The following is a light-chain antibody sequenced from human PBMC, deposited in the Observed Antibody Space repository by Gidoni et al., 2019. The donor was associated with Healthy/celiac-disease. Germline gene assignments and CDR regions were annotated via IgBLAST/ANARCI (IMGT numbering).Light chain of an antibody. CDR3: SSYTSSSTLEV. CDR2: DVS. V-gene: IGLV2-14*03. CDR1: SSDVGGYNY. Sequence: QSALPHPASASVSPRLSITISCTGTSSDVGGYNYVSWYQQHPGKAPKLMIYDVSNRPSGVSNRFSGSKSGNTASLTISGLQAEDEADYYCSSYTSSSTLEVFGGGTKLTVL. J-gene: IGLJ3*02.